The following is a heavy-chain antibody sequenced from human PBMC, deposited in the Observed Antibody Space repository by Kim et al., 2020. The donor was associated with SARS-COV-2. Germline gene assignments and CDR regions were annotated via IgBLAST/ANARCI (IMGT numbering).Heavy chain of an antibody. Sequence: GESLKISCKGSGYSFTSYWISWVRQMPGKGLEWMGRIDPSDSYTNYSPSFQGHVTISADKSISTAYLQWSSLKASDTAMYYCARHVYDSSGYYNDAFDIWGQGTMVTVSS. J-gene: IGHJ3*02. CDR1: GYSFTSYW. CDR3: ARHVYDSSGYYNDAFDI. V-gene: IGHV5-10-1*01. CDR2: IDPSDSYT. D-gene: IGHD3-22*01.